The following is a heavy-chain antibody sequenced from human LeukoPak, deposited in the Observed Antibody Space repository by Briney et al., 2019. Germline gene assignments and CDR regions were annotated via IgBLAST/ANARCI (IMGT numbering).Heavy chain of an antibody. V-gene: IGHV5-51*01. CDR3: VSSGSYLGYFDY. CDR1: GYRFTSYW. CDR2: IYPGGSDT. Sequence: GESLKISCKGSGYRFTSYWIGWVRQMPGKGLEWMGIIYPGGSDTRYSPSFQGQVTISADKSITTAYLQWSSLKASDTALYYCVSSGSYLGYFDYWGQGTLVTVSS. J-gene: IGHJ4*02. D-gene: IGHD1-26*01.